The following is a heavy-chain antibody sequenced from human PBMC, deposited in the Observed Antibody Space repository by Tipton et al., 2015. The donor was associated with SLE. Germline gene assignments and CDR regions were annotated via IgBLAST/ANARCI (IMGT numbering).Heavy chain of an antibody. J-gene: IGHJ6*02. V-gene: IGHV3-23*01. CDR1: GFTFRSYT. CDR3: CCRGPYTSAWEYYGMDV. Sequence: SLRLSCAASGFTFRSYTMNWVRQAPGKGLEWVSAISASGTSTYYADSVKGRFTISRDNSKNTLYLQMNSLRAEDTAVYYWCCRGPYTSAWEYYGMDVWGQGTTVTVSS. D-gene: IGHD6-19*01. CDR2: ISASGTST.